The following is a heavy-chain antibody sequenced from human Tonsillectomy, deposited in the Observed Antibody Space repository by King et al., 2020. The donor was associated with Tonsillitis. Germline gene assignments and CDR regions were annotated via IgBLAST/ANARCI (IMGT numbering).Heavy chain of an antibody. D-gene: IGHD3-3*01. V-gene: IGHV4-4*07. CDR3: ARGGGYDFWSGYYDPMGFDY. CDR1: GAPISSYY. J-gene: IGHJ4*02. CDR2: IYTSGGI. Sequence: VQLQESGPGLVKPSETLSLTCTVPGAPISSYYWSWTRQPAGKGLEWIGRIYTSGGINYNPSLKSRVTMSVDTSKNQFSLKLTSVTAADTAVYYCARGGGYDFWSGYYDPMGFDYWGQGTLVTVSS.